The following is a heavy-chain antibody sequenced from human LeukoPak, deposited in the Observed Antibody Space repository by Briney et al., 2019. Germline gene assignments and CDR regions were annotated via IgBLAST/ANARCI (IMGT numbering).Heavy chain of an antibody. CDR3: ARDQFGKGNWFDP. D-gene: IGHD3-10*01. CDR1: GFXFSSYS. V-gene: IGHV3-21*01. CDR2: ISTTNYI. J-gene: IGHJ5*02. Sequence: GGSLRLSCAASGFXFSSYSITWVRQAPGKGLEWVSSISTTNYILYADSVEGRFTISRDDAKNSLYLQMSSLRAEDTAVYYCARDQFGKGNWFDPWGQGSLVTVSS.